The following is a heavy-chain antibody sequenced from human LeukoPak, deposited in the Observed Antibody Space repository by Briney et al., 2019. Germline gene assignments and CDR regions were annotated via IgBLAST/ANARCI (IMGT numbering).Heavy chain of an antibody. CDR1: GFTFSSYS. D-gene: IGHD6-13*01. V-gene: IGHV3-21*01. CDR2: ISSSSSYI. CDR3: ARDPAAGPWYNWFDP. J-gene: IGHJ5*02. Sequence: GGSLRLSCAASGFTFSSYSMNWVRQAPGKGLEWVSSISSSSSYIYYADSVKGRFTISRDIAKNSLYLQMNSLRAEDTAVYYCARDPAAGPWYNWFDPWGQGTLVTVSS.